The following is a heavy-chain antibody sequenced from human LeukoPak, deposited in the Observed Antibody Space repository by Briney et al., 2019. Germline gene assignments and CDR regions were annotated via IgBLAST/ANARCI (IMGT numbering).Heavy chain of an antibody. CDR2: VIPILNVA. CDR1: GGTFNSYS. CDR3: ARGAPKYYFGSESRNYFFDH. D-gene: IGHD3-10*01. J-gene: IGHJ4*02. V-gene: IGHV1-69*10. Sequence: EASVKVSCKTSGGTFNSYSLSWLRQAPGQRLEGLEGVIPILNVANYSQTFQDRVTITADTSTSVAYMELISLKPDDTAVYYCARGAPKYYFGSESRNYFFDHWGQGTLVTVSS.